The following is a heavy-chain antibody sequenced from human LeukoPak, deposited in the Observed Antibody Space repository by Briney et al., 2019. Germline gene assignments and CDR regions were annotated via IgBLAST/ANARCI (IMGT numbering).Heavy chain of an antibody. CDR3: ARVLGVVVPAAEHWFDP. CDR1: GGSISSYY. J-gene: IGHJ5*02. Sequence: SETLSLTCTVSGGSISSYYWSWLRQPPGKGLEWIGEINHSGSTNYNPSLKSRVTISVDTSKNQFSLKLSSVTAADTAVYYCARVLGVVVPAAEHWFDPWGQGTLVTVSS. V-gene: IGHV4-34*01. CDR2: INHSGST. D-gene: IGHD2-2*01.